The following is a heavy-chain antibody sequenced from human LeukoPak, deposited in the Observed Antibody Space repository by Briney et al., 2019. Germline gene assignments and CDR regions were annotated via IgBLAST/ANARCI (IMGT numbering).Heavy chain of an antibody. V-gene: IGHV4-59*08. CDR2: IYYSGST. Sequence: PSETLSLTCTVSGGSISGYYWSWIRQPPGKGLEWIGYIYYSGSTNYNPSLKSGLTISIDTSGNQFSLKLSSVTAADTAVYYCAREYSSSSGRRAFDIWGQGTMVTVSS. CDR1: GGSISGYY. J-gene: IGHJ3*02. D-gene: IGHD6-6*01. CDR3: AREYSSSSGRRAFDI.